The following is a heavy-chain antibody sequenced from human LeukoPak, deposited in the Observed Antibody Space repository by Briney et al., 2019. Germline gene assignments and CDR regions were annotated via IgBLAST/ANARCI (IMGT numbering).Heavy chain of an antibody. Sequence: GGSLRLSCAASGFTFSNAWMSWVRQAPGKGLEWVGRIKSKTDGGTTDYAAPVKGRFTISRDDSKNTLYLQMNSLKTEDTAVYYCTTGGPDYYDSDAFDIWGQGTMVTVSS. CDR2: IKSKTDGGTT. CDR1: GFTFSNAW. V-gene: IGHV3-15*01. CDR3: TTGGPDYYDSDAFDI. J-gene: IGHJ3*02. D-gene: IGHD3-22*01.